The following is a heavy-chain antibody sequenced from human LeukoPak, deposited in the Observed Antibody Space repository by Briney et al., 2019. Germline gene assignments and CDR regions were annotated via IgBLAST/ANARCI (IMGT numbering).Heavy chain of an antibody. J-gene: IGHJ5*02. D-gene: IGHD3-22*01. Sequence: GGSLRLSCETAGFTFSSYVMHWVRRTPGKGLVWVSRISHDGFISYADSVKGRFTISRDNAKNTLILQMNSLRAEDTAVYYCARGNYYDSSGYSSGFDPWGQGTLVTVSS. CDR3: ARGNYYDSSGYSSGFDP. V-gene: IGHV3-74*01. CDR2: ISHDGFI. CDR1: GFTFSSYV.